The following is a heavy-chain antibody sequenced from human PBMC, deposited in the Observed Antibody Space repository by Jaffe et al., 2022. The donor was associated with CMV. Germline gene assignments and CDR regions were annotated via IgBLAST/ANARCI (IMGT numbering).Heavy chain of an antibody. CDR2: IYYSGST. D-gene: IGHD2-21*02. CDR1: GGSISSYY. CDR3: ARIGGNSGWFDP. V-gene: IGHV4-59*08. Sequence: QVQLQESGPGLVKPSETLSLTCTVSGGSISSYYWSWIRQPPGKGLEWIGYIYYSGSTNYNPSLKSRVTISVDTSKNQFSLKLSSVTAADTAVYYCARIGGNSGWFDPWGQGTLVTVSS. J-gene: IGHJ5*02.